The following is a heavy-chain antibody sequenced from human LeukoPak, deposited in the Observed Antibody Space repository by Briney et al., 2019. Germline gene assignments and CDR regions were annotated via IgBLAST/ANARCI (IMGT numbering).Heavy chain of an antibody. CDR3: ATIFIVTDYRYYFDY. J-gene: IGHJ4*02. CDR2: FDPEDGET. CDR1: GYTLTELS. D-gene: IGHD1-26*01. V-gene: IGHV1-24*01. Sequence: ASVKVSCKVSGYTLTELSMHWVRQAPGKGLEWMGGFDPEDGETIYAQKFQGRVTMTEDTSTDTAYMELSSLRSEDTAVYYCATIFIVTDYRYYFDYWGQGTLVTVSS.